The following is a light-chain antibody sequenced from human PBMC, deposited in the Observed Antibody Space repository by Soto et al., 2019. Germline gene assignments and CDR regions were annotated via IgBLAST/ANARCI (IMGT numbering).Light chain of an antibody. CDR2: DVG. CDR3: CSYTSRTIYV. J-gene: IGLJ1*01. Sequence: QSVLTQPASVSGSPGQSITISCTGTSSDVGGYNYVSWYQQHPGKAPKLIIYDVGNRRSGVSNRFSGSKSGNTASLTISGLLDEDEAYYYSCSYTSRTIYVFGTGTKLTVL. V-gene: IGLV2-14*03. CDR1: SSDVGGYNY.